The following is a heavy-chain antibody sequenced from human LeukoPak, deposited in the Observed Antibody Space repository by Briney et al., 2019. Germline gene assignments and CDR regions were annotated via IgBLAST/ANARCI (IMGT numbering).Heavy chain of an antibody. CDR1: GFTFDDYA. J-gene: IGHJ5*02. Sequence: PGRSLRLSCAASGFTFDDYAMHWVRQAPGKGLEWVSGISWNSGSIGYADSVKGRFTISRDNAKNSLYLQMNSLRAEDTAVYYCARGPDAPTDWFDPWGQGTLVTVSS. D-gene: IGHD4-17*01. V-gene: IGHV3-9*01. CDR2: ISWNSGSI. CDR3: ARGPDAPTDWFDP.